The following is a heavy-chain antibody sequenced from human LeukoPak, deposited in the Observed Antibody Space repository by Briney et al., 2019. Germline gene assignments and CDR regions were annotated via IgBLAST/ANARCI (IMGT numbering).Heavy chain of an antibody. V-gene: IGHV4-34*01. CDR1: GGSFSGYY. D-gene: IGHD3-9*01. Sequence: SETLSLTCAVYGGSFSGYYWGWIRQPPGKGLEWIGSIYYSGSTYYNPSLKSRVTISVDTSKNQFSLKLSSVTAADTAVYYCATTPRGYYDILPGYPVYYFNYGGQGTLVTVSS. CDR2: IYYSGST. CDR3: ATTPRGYYDILPGYPVYYFNY. J-gene: IGHJ4*02.